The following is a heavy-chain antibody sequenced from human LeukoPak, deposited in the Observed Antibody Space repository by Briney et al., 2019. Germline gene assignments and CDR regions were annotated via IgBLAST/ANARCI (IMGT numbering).Heavy chain of an antibody. CDR2: IIPIFGTA. V-gene: IGHV1-69*05. CDR1: GGTFSSYA. D-gene: IGHD6-13*01. J-gene: IGHJ5*02. Sequence: ASVKVSCKAPGGTFSSYAISWVRQAPGQGLEWMGGIIPIFGTANYAQKFQGRVTITTDESTSTAYMELSSLRSEDTAVYYCAGSWYSSSWYVGNWFDPWGQGTLVTVSS. CDR3: AGSWYSSSWYVGNWFDP.